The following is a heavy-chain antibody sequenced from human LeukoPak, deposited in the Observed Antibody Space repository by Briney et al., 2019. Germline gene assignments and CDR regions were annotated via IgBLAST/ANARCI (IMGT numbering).Heavy chain of an antibody. V-gene: IGHV1-46*01. J-gene: IGHJ2*01. Sequence: ASVKVSCKASGYTLMNYYMHWVRQAPGQGLEWMGIINPYGGSASYAQKFQGRVTMTRDTSTSTVYMELSSLRSEDTAVYYCARDPRLSSGYSTGILWYFDLWGRGTVVTVSS. D-gene: IGHD3-22*01. CDR1: GYTLMNYY. CDR2: INPYGGSA. CDR3: ARDPRLSSGYSTGILWYFDL.